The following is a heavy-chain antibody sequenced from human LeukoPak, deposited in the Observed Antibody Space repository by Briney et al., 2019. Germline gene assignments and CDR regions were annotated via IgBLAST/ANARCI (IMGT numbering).Heavy chain of an antibody. J-gene: IGHJ4*02. D-gene: IGHD6-19*01. CDR1: RFTVTTNY. CDR3: ARASQWLAFDN. CDR2: IYDGGST. V-gene: IGHV3-66*01. Sequence: RGSRRLSCAASRFTVTTNYMSWVRQAPGKGLEWVSVIYDGGSTNYADSVKDRFTISRDNSKNTLYLQMNSLRAEDTAVYFCARASQWLAFDNWGQGTLVPVSS.